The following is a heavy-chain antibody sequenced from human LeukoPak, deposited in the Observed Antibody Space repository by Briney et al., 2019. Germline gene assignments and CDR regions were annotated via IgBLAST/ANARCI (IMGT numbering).Heavy chain of an antibody. CDR2: ISSSSSYI. J-gene: IGHJ6*01. V-gene: IGHV3-21*01. D-gene: IGHD2-15*01. CDR1: GFTFSSYT. Sequence: GGSLRLSCAASGFTFSSYTMNWVRQAPGKGLEWVSYISSSSSYIYYADSVKGRFTISRDNAENSLYLQMNSLRAKDTAVYYCARGSEGYCSGGGCYYGMDVWGQGTTVTVSS. CDR3: ARGSEGYCSGGGCYYGMDV.